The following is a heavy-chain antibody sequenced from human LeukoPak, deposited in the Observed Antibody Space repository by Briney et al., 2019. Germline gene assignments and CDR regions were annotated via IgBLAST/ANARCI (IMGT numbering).Heavy chain of an antibody. V-gene: IGHV4-39*02. CDR1: GGSISSSSYY. CDR3: ARDETYDYESNGYLDF. CDR2: IYYSGST. J-gene: IGHJ4*02. Sequence: SETLSLTCTVSGGSISSSSYYWGWIRQPPGKGLEWIGNIYYSGSTYYNPSLKSRVTISVDTSKNQFSLELTSVTAADTAIYYCARDETYDYESNGYLDFWGQGTVVTVSS. D-gene: IGHD3-22*01.